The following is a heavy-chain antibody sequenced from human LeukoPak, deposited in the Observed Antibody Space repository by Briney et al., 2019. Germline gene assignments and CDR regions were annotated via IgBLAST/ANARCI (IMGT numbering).Heavy chain of an antibody. CDR3: VRRYNSGPYYFDY. Sequence: PSDTLSLTCTVSGGSISSYYWSWIRQPPGKGLEWIGFVYYSGITSYNPSLKSRVTISVDTSKNHFSLKLTSVTAADTAVYYCVRRYNSGPYYFDYWGQGTLVTVSP. V-gene: IGHV4-59*07. CDR1: GGSISSYY. J-gene: IGHJ4*02. CDR2: VYYSGIT. D-gene: IGHD5-18*01.